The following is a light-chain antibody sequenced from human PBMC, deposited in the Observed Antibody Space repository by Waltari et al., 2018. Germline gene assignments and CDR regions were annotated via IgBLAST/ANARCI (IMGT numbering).Light chain of an antibody. CDR2: ATS. V-gene: IGKV3-20*01. CDR3: QHYASSLYT. J-gene: IGKJ2*01. CDR1: QTVLNSY. Sequence: EILLTQFPGTLSLSPGERATLSCRASQTVLNSYLAWSQQKPGQAPRLLLYATSTRAPGIPDRFSGSESGADFILTISRLEPEDFAVYFCQHYASSLYTFGQGTKLEIK.